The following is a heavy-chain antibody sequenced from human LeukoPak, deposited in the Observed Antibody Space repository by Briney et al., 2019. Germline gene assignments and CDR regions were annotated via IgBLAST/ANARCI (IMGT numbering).Heavy chain of an antibody. CDR1: GYTFTGYY. J-gene: IGHJ4*02. CDR2: IIPILGIA. D-gene: IGHD6-19*01. CDR3: AREASSGWLYYFDY. V-gene: IGHV1-69*04. Sequence: GASVKVSCKASGYTFTGYYMHWVRQAPGQGLEWMGRIIPILGIANYAQKFQGRVTITADKSTSTAYMELSSLRSEDTAVYYCAREASSGWLYYFDYWGQGTLVTVSS.